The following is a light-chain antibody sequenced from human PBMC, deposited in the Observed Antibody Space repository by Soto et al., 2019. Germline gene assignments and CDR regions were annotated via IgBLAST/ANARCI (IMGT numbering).Light chain of an antibody. J-gene: IGKJ5*01. CDR1: QSVSSK. CDR3: QQYTGPPTT. CDR2: GAS. Sequence: EIVMTQSPATLSVSPGERATLSCRASQSVSSKLVWYQQKPGQAPRFLIYGASTRATGIPARFRGSGSGTDFTLTITRLEPEDSAVYFCQQYTGPPTTFGQGTQLEIK. V-gene: IGKV3-15*01.